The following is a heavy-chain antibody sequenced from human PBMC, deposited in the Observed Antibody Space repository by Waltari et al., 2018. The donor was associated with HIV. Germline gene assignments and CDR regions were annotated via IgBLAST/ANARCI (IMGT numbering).Heavy chain of an antibody. CDR2: ISSTGHT. Sequence: QLQLQESGTGLVSPSETLSLTCTVSGDSITTTAYSWGWIRQSPGELLEWIGSISSTGHTYFDPFLKSRIILSVDTSRNQFSLTLRSVTAADTARYYCARQSWTAGNNHFDPWGQGILVTVSS. V-gene: IGHV4-39*01. CDR3: ARQSWTAGNNHFDP. J-gene: IGHJ5*02. CDR1: GDSITTTAYS. D-gene: IGHD2-21*02.